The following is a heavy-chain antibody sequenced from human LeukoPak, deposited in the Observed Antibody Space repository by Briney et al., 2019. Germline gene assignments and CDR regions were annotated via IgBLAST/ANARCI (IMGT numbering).Heavy chain of an antibody. D-gene: IGHD3-16*01. CDR2: ISYDGSNK. J-gene: IGHJ3*02. V-gene: IGHV3-30*04. CDR3: AKDQTAEGLVLGAFDI. Sequence: GGSLRLSCAASGFTFSNYAMHWVRQAPGKGLEWVAVISYDGSNKYYADSVKGRFTISRDNSKNTLYLQMNSLRAEDTAVYYCAKDQTAEGLVLGAFDIWGQGTMVTVSS. CDR1: GFTFSNYA.